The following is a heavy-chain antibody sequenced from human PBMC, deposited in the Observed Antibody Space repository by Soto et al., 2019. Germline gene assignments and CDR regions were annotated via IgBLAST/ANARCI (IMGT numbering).Heavy chain of an antibody. CDR2: INHSGST. CDR3: ARGRVVVVAARHYNWFDP. CDR1: GGSFSGYY. Sequence: SETLSLTCAVYGGSFSGYYWSWIRQPPGKGLEWIGEINHSGSTNYNPSLKSRVTISVDTSKNQFSLKLSSVTAADTAVYYCARGRVVVVAARHYNWFDPWGQGTLVTVS. D-gene: IGHD2-15*01. J-gene: IGHJ5*02. V-gene: IGHV4-34*01.